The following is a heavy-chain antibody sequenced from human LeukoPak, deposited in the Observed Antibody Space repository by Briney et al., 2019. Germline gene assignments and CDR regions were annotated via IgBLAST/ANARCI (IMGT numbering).Heavy chain of an antibody. Sequence: ASVKVSCKASGYTFTSYGISWVRQAPGQGLEWMGWISAYNGNTNYAQKLQGRVTMTTDTSTSTAYMELRSLRSEDTAVYYCATRYDSSGYSGFDAFDIWGQGTMVTVSS. D-gene: IGHD3-22*01. CDR1: GYTFTSYG. J-gene: IGHJ3*02. CDR3: ATRYDSSGYSGFDAFDI. CDR2: ISAYNGNT. V-gene: IGHV1-18*01.